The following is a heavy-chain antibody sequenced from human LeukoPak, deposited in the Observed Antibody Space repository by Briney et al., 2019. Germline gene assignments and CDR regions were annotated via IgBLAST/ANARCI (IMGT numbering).Heavy chain of an antibody. D-gene: IGHD3-10*01. Sequence: TSETLSLTCTVSGASVSSGGYYWSWLRQPPGKGLEWIGYIYYSGSTNYNPPLKSRVTISVDTSKNQFSLKVSSVTAADTAVYYCARRGGSGRSFDYWGQGTLVTVSS. J-gene: IGHJ4*02. CDR3: ARRGGSGRSFDY. V-gene: IGHV4-61*08. CDR2: IYYSGST. CDR1: GASVSSGGYY.